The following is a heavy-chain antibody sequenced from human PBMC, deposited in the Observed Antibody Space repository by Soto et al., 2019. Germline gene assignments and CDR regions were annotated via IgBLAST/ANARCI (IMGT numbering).Heavy chain of an antibody. D-gene: IGHD3-22*01. Sequence: GASVKVSCKASGYTFTSYGISWVRQAPGQGLEWVGWISAYNGNTNYAQKLQGRVTMTTDTSTSTAYMELRSLRSDDTAVYYCARDGAFPYYYDSSGYYYWGQGTLVTVSS. CDR3: ARDGAFPYYYDSSGYYY. CDR2: ISAYNGNT. J-gene: IGHJ4*02. V-gene: IGHV1-18*01. CDR1: GYTFTSYG.